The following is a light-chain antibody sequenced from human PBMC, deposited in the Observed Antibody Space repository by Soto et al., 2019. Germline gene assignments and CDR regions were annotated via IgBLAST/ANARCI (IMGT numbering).Light chain of an antibody. CDR3: QQYNNWLRT. CDR1: QSISSY. J-gene: IGKJ1*01. V-gene: IGKV1-39*01. Sequence: EIQMTQSPSSLSASVGDRVTISCRASQSISSYLNWYQQKPGKAPKLLIYATSSLQGGVPSRFSGSGSGTEFTLTISSLQPDDFATYYCQQYNNWLRTFGQGTKVDIK. CDR2: ATS.